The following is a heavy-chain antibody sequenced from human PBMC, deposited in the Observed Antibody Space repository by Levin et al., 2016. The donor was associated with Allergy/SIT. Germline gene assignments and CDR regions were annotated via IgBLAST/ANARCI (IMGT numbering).Heavy chain of an antibody. V-gene: IGHV1-2*04. CDR2: INPNSGGT. CDR3: AAADDYYYYGMDV. Sequence: ASVKVSCKASGYTFTGYYMHWVRQAPGQGLEWMGWINPNSGGTNYAQKFQGWVTMTRDTSISTAYMELSRLRSDDTAVYYCAAADDYYYYGMDVWGQGTTVTVSS. J-gene: IGHJ6*02. D-gene: IGHD6-13*01. CDR1: GYTFTGYY.